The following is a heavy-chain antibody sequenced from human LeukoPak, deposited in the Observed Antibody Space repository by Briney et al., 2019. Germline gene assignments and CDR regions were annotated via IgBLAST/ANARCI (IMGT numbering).Heavy chain of an antibody. CDR1: GFTFSSYA. J-gene: IGHJ4*02. CDR2: ISYDGSNK. CDR3: ARAGGSSSWDRPFDY. Sequence: PGRSLRLSCAASGFTFSSYAMHWVRQAPGKGLEWVAVISYDGSNKYYADSVKGRFTISRDNAKNSLYLQMNSPRAEDTALYYCARAGGSSSWDRPFDYWGQGTLVTVSS. D-gene: IGHD6-13*01. V-gene: IGHV3-30*04.